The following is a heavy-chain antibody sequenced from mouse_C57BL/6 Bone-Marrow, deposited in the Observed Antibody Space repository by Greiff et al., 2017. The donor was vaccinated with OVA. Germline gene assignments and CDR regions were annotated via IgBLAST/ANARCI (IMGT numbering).Heavy chain of an antibody. J-gene: IGHJ2*01. CDR1: GYSFTGYY. CDR2: INPSTGGT. V-gene: IGHV1-42*01. Sequence: EVKLMESGPELVKPGASVKISCKASGYSFTGYYMNWVKQSPEKSLEWIGEINPSTGGTTYNQKFKAKATLTVDKSSSTAYMQLKSLTSEDSAVYYCAREVVATDYFDYWGQGTTLTVSS. CDR3: AREVVATDYFDY. D-gene: IGHD1-1*01.